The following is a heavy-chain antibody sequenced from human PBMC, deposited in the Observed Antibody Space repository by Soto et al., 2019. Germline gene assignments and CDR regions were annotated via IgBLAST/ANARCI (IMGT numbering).Heavy chain of an antibody. D-gene: IGHD3-16*02. CDR1: GYTFTGYY. V-gene: IGHV1-2*02. Sequence: QVQLVQSGAEVKKPGASVKVSCKASGYTFTGYYMQWVRQAPGQGLERMGWINPNSGGTNYAQKFQGRVTMTRDTSISTAYMELSRLRSDDTAVYYCARVQTFGGVIVRVDYWGQGTLVTVSS. CDR2: INPNSGGT. J-gene: IGHJ4*02. CDR3: ARVQTFGGVIVRVDY.